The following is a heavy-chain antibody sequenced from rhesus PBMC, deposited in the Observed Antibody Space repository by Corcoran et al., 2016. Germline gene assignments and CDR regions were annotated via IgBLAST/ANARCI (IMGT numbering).Heavy chain of an antibody. J-gene: IGHJ6*01. V-gene: IGHV4-122*02. Sequence: QVQLQESGPGLVKPSVTLSRPCAASGGSISSGYYNWSWIRQPPGKVRERICYITSSGSTSYNPSLKSRVTISRDTSTNPFSLKLGSVTAADTAVYYCARYVVIAAAGDSWGQGVVVTVSS. CDR1: GGSISSGYYN. CDR2: ITSSGST. CDR3: ARYVVIAAAGDS. D-gene: IGHD6-25*01.